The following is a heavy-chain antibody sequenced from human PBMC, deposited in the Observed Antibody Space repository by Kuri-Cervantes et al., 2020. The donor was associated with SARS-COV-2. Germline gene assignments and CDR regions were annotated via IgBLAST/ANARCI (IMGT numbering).Heavy chain of an antibody. CDR1: GYTIPELS. J-gene: IGHJ3*02. CDR3: ATGISLRFLEWLAAFDI. CDR2: FDREDGKR. D-gene: IGHD3-3*01. V-gene: IGHV1-24*01. Sequence: SVKVSCKVSGYTIPELSMHWVRQAPGKGLEWMGGFDREDGKRVYAQKFQGRVTMTEDTSTHTAYMELSRLRSEDTAVYYCATGISLRFLEWLAAFDIWGQGTVVTVSS.